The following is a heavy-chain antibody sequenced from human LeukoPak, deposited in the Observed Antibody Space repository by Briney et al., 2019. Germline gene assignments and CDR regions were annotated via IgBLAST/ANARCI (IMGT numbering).Heavy chain of an antibody. V-gene: IGHV3-48*02. CDR3: ARATGSASCLGY. CDR1: GFTFSSYS. CDR2: ISSSSTI. J-gene: IGHJ4*02. D-gene: IGHD2-2*01. Sequence: GGSLRLSCAASGFTFSSYSMNWVRQAPGKGLEWVSYISSSSTIYYADSVKGRFTISRDNAENSLYLQMNSLRDEDTAVYYCARATGSASCLGYWGQGTLVTVSS.